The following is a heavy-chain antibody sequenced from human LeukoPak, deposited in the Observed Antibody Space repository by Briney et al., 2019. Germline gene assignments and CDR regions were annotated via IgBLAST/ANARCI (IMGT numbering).Heavy chain of an antibody. V-gene: IGHV3-30*04. Sequence: PGRSLRLSCAASGFTFTRYTMHWVRQAPGKGLEWVAVVLYDGSNKYYADSVKGRFTLSRDNSKNTLSLQMNTLRADDTVVYYCVRDNYGGILDFWGQGTLVTVSS. J-gene: IGHJ4*02. D-gene: IGHD2-21*01. CDR1: GFTFTRYT. CDR3: VRDNYGGILDF. CDR2: VLYDGSNK.